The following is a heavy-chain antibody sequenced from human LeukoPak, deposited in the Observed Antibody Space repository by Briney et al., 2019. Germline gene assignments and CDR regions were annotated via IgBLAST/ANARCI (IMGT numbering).Heavy chain of an antibody. CDR2: ISGSGGST. Sequence: QTGGSRRPSVAAPGSTFSSKPMTWFRQAPGKGRNGSSAISGSGGSTYYADSVKGRFTISRDNSKNTLYLQMNSLRAEDTAVYYCATTPGVTISGVVIRDYWGQGTLVTVSS. V-gene: IGHV3-23*01. J-gene: IGHJ4*02. CDR3: ATTPGVTISGVVIRDY. CDR1: GSTFSSKP. D-gene: IGHD3-3*01.